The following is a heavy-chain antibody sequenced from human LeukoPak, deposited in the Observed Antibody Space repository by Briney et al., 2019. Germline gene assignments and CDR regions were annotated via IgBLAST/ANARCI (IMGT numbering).Heavy chain of an antibody. V-gene: IGHV3-30*04. CDR1: GFTFSSYA. CDR2: ISYDGSNK. D-gene: IGHD3-22*01. J-gene: IGHJ6*03. CDR3: AGGVVNYYYYMDV. Sequence: GVSLRLSCAASGFTFSSYAMHWVRQAPGKGLEWVAVISYDGSNKYYADSVKGRFTISRDNSKDTLYLQMNSLRAEDTAVYYCAGGVVNYYYYMDVWGKGTTVTVSS.